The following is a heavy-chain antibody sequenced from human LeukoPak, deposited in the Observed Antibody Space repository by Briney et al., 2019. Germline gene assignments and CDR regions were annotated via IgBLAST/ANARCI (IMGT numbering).Heavy chain of an antibody. J-gene: IGHJ4*02. CDR2: INPNSGGT. CDR3: AGVGPLRYFDWLPIDY. V-gene: IGHV1-2*02. D-gene: IGHD3-9*01. Sequence: GASVKVSCKASGYTFTGYYMHWARQAPGQGLEWMGWINPNSGGTNYAQKFQGRVTMTRDTSISSAYMELSRLRSDDTAVYYCAGVGPLRYFDWLPIDYWGQGTLVTVSS. CDR1: GYTFTGYY.